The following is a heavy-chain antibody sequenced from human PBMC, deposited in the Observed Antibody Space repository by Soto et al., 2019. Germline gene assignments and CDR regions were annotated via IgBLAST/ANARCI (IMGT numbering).Heavy chain of an antibody. D-gene: IGHD3-22*01. CDR1: GGSISSYY. CDR3: ARFSPPRKSYDSNPGWFDP. CDR2: IYYSGST. J-gene: IGHJ5*02. V-gene: IGHV4-59*01. Sequence: SETLSLTCTVSGGSISSYYWSWIRQPPGKGLDWIGYIYYSGSTNYNPSLKSRVTISVDTSKNLFSLKLSSVTAADAAVYFCARFSPPRKSYDSNPGWFDPWGQGIMVTVSS.